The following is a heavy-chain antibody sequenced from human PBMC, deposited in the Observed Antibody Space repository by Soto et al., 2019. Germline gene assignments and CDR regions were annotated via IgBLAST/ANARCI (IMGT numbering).Heavy chain of an antibody. CDR1: GFTFDDYV. D-gene: IGHD3-3*01. V-gene: IGHV3-9*01. Sequence: GGSLRLSCAVSGFTFDDYVMHWVRQAPGKGLEWVSGISWNSGSRGYADSVKGRFTISRDNAKRSLYLQMNSLRPEDTALYYCTKDINDFWSGSSYYYGMDVWGQGTTVTVS. J-gene: IGHJ6*02. CDR3: TKDINDFWSGSSYYYGMDV. CDR2: ISWNSGSR.